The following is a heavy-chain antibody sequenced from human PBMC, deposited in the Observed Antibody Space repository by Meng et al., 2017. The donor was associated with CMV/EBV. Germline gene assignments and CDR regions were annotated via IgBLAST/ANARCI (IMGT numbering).Heavy chain of an antibody. Sequence: GGSLRLSCAASGFTFSSYAMSWVRQAPGKGLEWVSAISGSGGSTYYADPVKGRFTISRDNSKNTLYLQMNSLRAEDTAVYYCAKDPGDFWSGPYPPDYWGQGTLVTVSS. V-gene: IGHV3-23*01. J-gene: IGHJ4*02. D-gene: IGHD3-3*01. CDR2: ISGSGGST. CDR1: GFTFSSYA. CDR3: AKDPGDFWSGPYPPDY.